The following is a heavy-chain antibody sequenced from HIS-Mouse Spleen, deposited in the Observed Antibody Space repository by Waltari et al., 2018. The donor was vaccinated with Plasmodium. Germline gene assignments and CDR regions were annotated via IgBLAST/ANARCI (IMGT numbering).Heavy chain of an antibody. V-gene: IGHV1-2*02. CDR3: ARVLGYKAAAGTFVEYFQH. CDR2: INPNSGGT. Sequence: QVQLVQSGAEVKKPGASVKVSCKASGYTFTGYYMHWVRQAPGQGLEWMVGINPNSGGTNYAQKFQGRVTMTRDTSISTAYMELSRLRSDDTAVYYCARVLGYKAAAGTFVEYFQHWGQGTLVTVSS. D-gene: IGHD6-13*01. J-gene: IGHJ1*01. CDR1: GYTFTGYY.